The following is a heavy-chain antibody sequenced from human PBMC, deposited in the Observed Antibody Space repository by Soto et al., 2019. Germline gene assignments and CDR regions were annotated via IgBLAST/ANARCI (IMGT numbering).Heavy chain of an antibody. D-gene: IGHD1-1*01. CDR2: ISSSSSYI. CDR1: GFTFSSYS. CDR3: ASEKGTTDYYYYYYMDV. V-gene: IGHV3-21*01. Sequence: GGSLRLSCAASGFTFSSYSMNWVRQAPGKGLEWVSSISSSSSYIYYADSVKGRFTISRDNAKNSLYLQMNSLRAEDTAVYYSASEKGTTDYYYYYYMDVWGKGTTVTVSS. J-gene: IGHJ6*03.